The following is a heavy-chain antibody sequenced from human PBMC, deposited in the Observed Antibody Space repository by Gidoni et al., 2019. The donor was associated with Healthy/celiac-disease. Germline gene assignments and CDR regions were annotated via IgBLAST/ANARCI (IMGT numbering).Heavy chain of an antibody. CDR2: ISYDGSNK. V-gene: IGHV3-30-3*01. Sequence: VQLVESGGGVVQPGRSLRLSCSASGSTFSSYAMPWVRQAPGKGLGWVSVISYDGSNKYYADSVKGRFTISRDNSKNTLYLQMNSLRSEDTAVYYCARDLDGDYYYGMDVWGQGTTVTVSS. D-gene: IGHD4-17*01. J-gene: IGHJ6*02. CDR3: ARDLDGDYYYGMDV. CDR1: GSTFSSYA.